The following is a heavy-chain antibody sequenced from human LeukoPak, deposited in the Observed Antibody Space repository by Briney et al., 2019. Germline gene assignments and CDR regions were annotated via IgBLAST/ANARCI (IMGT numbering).Heavy chain of an antibody. CDR3: ATYYDILTGYFDY. J-gene: IGHJ4*02. D-gene: IGHD3-9*01. CDR1: GGSISSYY. CDR2: IYYSGST. Sequence: SETLSLTCTVSGGSISSYYWSWIRQPPGKGLEWIGYIYYSGSTNYNPSLKSRVTISVDTSKNQFSLKLSSVTAADTAVYYCATYYDILTGYFDYWGQGTLVTVSS. V-gene: IGHV4-59*08.